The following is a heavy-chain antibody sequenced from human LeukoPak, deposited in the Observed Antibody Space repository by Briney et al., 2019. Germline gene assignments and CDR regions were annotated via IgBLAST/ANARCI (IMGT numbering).Heavy chain of an antibody. Sequence: SETLSLTCNVSGVSISSSSYYWGWIRQPPGKGLEWIGSIYSSGSTYYNSSLKSRVTISVDTSKNQFSLKLTSVTAADTAVYYCARQTGVGLFILPGGRGTLVTVSS. D-gene: IGHD3-3*01. CDR1: GVSISSSSYY. V-gene: IGHV4-39*01. J-gene: IGHJ4*02. CDR3: ARQTGVGLFILP. CDR2: IYSSGST.